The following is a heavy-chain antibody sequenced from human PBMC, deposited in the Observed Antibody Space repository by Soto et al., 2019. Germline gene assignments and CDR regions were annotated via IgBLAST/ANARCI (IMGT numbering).Heavy chain of an antibody. Sequence: ASVKVSCKASGYTFTSYAMHWVRQAPGQRLEWMGWINAGNGNTKYSQKFQGRVTITRDTSASTAYMELSSLRSEDTAVYYCARDYDFWSGYKNWFDPWGQGTLVTVSS. CDR2: INAGNGNT. CDR3: ARDYDFWSGYKNWFDP. J-gene: IGHJ5*02. CDR1: GYTFTSYA. V-gene: IGHV1-3*01. D-gene: IGHD3-3*01.